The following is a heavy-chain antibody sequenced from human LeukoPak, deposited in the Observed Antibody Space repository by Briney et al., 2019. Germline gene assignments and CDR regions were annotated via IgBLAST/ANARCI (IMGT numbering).Heavy chain of an antibody. Sequence: GESLRLSCAASGFTFTHYAMHWVRQTPGKGLEWVAVIFYDGTIQYYSDSVRGRLIVSRDNPKNTLYLQMNSLRAEDTAVYYCARDPRGPAGYDSPARDTFDYWGQGTLVTVSS. CDR3: ARDPRGPAGYDSPARDTFDY. CDR2: IFYDGTIQ. J-gene: IGHJ4*02. D-gene: IGHD3-22*01. V-gene: IGHV3-30*03. CDR1: GFTFTHYA.